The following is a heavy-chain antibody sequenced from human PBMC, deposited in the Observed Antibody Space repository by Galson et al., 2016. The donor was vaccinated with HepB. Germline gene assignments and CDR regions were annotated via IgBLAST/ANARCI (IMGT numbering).Heavy chain of an antibody. CDR2: ISDSGGST. J-gene: IGHJ3*02. V-gene: IGHV3-23*01. D-gene: IGHD3-10*01. CDR1: GFTFSNYA. CDR3: ARGNYSAFDI. Sequence: SLRLSCAASGFTFSNYAMSWVRQAPGKGLEWVSGISDSGGSTYFADSVMGRFTISRDNAKNTLYLQMNSLRAEDTAVYYCARGNYSAFDIWGQGTMVTVSS.